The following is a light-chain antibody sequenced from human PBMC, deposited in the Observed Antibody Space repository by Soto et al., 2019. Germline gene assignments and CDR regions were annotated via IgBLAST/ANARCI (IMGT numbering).Light chain of an antibody. CDR1: QGLSSD. Sequence: XSASVGDRVTITCRASQGLSSDLAWYQQKPGKAPKLLIYAASTLQSGVPSRFSGSGSGTEFTLTISSLQPEDFATYYCQQLNSYPITFGQGTRLEIK. CDR2: AAS. J-gene: IGKJ5*01. CDR3: QQLNSYPIT. V-gene: IGKV1-9*01.